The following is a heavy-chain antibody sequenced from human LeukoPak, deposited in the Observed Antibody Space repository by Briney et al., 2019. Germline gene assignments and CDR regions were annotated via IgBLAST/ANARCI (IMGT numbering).Heavy chain of an antibody. D-gene: IGHD2-15*01. CDR3: ARDCSGGSCYGAFDI. Sequence: SETLSLTCSVSGAAIGIYYWSWIRQPPGKGLEWIGYIYDSGSTYYNPSLKSRITISVDTSENRFSLKLSSVTATDTAVYYCARDCSGGSCYGAFDIWGQGTMVTVSS. V-gene: IGHV4-30-4*01. CDR1: GAAIGIYY. CDR2: IYDSGST. J-gene: IGHJ3*02.